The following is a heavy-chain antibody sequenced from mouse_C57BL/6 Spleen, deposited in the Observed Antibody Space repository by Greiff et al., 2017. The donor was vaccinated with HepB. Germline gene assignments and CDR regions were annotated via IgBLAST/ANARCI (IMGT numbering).Heavy chain of an antibody. V-gene: IGHV1-64*01. J-gene: IGHJ4*01. CDR1: GYTFTSYW. Sequence: QVQLQQSGAELVKPGASVKLSCKASGYTFTSYWMHWVKQRPGQGLEWIGMIHPNSGSTNYNEKFKSKATLTVDKSSSTAYMQLSSLTSEDSAVYYCARNYYGSSSNAMDYWGQGTSVTVSS. CDR2: IHPNSGST. CDR3: ARNYYGSSSNAMDY. D-gene: IGHD1-1*01.